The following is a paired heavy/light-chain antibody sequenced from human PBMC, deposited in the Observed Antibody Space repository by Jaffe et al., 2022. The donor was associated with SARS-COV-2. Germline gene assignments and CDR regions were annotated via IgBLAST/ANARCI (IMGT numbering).Light chain of an antibody. J-gene: IGLJ1*01. CDR2: EDN. Sequence: QSALTQPASVSGSPGQSITISCTGTSSDVGTYNLVSWYQQYPDKAPKLMIYEDNKRPSGVSNRFSGSKSGNTASLTISGLQAEDEADYYCCSYAGGSTYVFGTGTRVTVL. CDR3: CSYAGGSTYV. CDR1: SSDVGTYNL. V-gene: IGLV2-23*01.
Heavy chain of an antibody. Sequence: EVQLVESGGGLVQPGGSLRLSCDASGFIFSSYWMSWVRQAPGKGLEWVANIKQDGSGKYYVDSVKGRFSISRDNAKSSLYLQIDSLRAEDTATYYCARAGVFWIPEKWFDLWGQGTPVTVSS. J-gene: IGHJ5*02. CDR2: IKQDGSGK. CDR1: GFIFSSYW. CDR3: ARAGVFWIPEKWFDL. V-gene: IGHV3-7*03. D-gene: IGHD3-3*01.